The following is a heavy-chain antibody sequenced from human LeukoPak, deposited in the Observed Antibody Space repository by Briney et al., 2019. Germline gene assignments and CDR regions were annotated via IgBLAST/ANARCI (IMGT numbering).Heavy chain of an antibody. D-gene: IGHD3-10*01. V-gene: IGHV3-48*01. J-gene: IGHJ5*02. Sequence: GGSLRLSCAASGVTFNRYSMNWVRQAPGKGLEWVSYISSSSSTIYYADSVRSRFTTSRETAKNSPYLQMYSVRAEDTAVYYCASLYGSGRKWSDPWGQGTLVTVSS. CDR2: ISSSSSTI. CDR3: ASLYGSGRKWSDP. CDR1: GVTFNRYS.